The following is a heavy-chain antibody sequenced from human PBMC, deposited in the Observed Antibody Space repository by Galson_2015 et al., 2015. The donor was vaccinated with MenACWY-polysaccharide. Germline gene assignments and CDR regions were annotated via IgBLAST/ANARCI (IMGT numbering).Heavy chain of an antibody. D-gene: IGHD2-2*01. CDR2: ISYDATNK. J-gene: IGHJ6*02. Sequence: LRLSCAASGFTFSSYAIHWVRQAPGKGLDWVAVISYDATNKYHGDSVEGRFTISRDNSKNTLYLQMNSLRGEDTAVYYCARSYCSRTTCYGMDVWGQGTTVTVSS. V-gene: IGHV3-30-3*01. CDR3: ARSYCSRTTCYGMDV. CDR1: GFTFSSYA.